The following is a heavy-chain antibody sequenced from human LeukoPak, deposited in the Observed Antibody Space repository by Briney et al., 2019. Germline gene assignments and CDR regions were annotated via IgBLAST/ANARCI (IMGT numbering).Heavy chain of an antibody. CDR3: ARASLGSVGATRGDAFDI. CDR2: ISAYNGNT. J-gene: IGHJ3*02. D-gene: IGHD1-26*01. CDR1: GYTFTSYG. Sequence: ASVKVSCKASGYTFTSYGISWVRQAPGQGLEWMGWISAYNGNTNYAQKLQGRVTMTTDTSTSTAYMELRSLRSDDTAVYYCARASLGSVGATRGDAFDIWGQGTMVTVSS. V-gene: IGHV1-18*01.